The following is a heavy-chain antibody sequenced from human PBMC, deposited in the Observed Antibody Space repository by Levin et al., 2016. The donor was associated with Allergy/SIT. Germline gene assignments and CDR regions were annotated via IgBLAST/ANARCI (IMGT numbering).Heavy chain of an antibody. D-gene: IGHD1-1*01. V-gene: IGHV1-18*01. CDR3: ARDRPGTTPNAFDI. CDR1: GYTFTSYD. J-gene: IGHJ3*02. CDR2: ISAYNGNT. Sequence: ASVKVSCKTSGYTFTSYDIIWVRQAPGQGLEWMGWISAYNGNTNYAQNLQGRVTMTTDTSTSTAYMELRSLRSDDTAVYYCARDRPGTTPNAFDIWGQGTMVTVSS.